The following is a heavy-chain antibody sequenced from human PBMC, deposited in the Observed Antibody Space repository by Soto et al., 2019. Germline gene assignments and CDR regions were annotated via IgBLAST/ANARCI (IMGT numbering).Heavy chain of an antibody. D-gene: IGHD6-13*01. J-gene: IGHJ5*02. V-gene: IGHV4-59*01. CDR1: GGSICSYY. CDR2: IYYSGST. Sequence: SETLSLTCTVSGGSICSYYWSWIRQPPGKGLEWIGYIYYSGSTNYNPSLKSRVTISVDTSKNQFSLKLSSVTAADTAVYYRARAGQQLLWFDPWGQGTLVTVSS. CDR3: ARAGQQLLWFDP.